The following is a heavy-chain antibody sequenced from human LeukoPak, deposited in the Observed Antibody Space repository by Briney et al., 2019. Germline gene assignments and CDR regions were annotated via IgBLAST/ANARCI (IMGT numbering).Heavy chain of an antibody. J-gene: IGHJ3*02. CDR3: AKGEAVRDAFDI. CDR2: IRFDGNNK. CDR1: GFTFNKYG. D-gene: IGHD2-15*01. V-gene: IGHV3-30*02. Sequence: PGGSLRLSCTASGFTFNKYGMHWVRQAPGKGLEWVAFIRFDGNNKYYADSVKGRFTISRDNSKSTLYLQMNSLRAEDTAVFYCAKGEAVRDAFDIWGQRTMLTVSS.